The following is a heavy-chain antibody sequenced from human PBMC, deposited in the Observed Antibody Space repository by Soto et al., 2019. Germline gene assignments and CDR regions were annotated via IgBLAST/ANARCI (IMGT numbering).Heavy chain of an antibody. D-gene: IGHD3-10*01. V-gene: IGHV4-59*01. CDR3: AGEYVARGGRGLGMDD. Sequence: QVQLQESGPGLVKPSETLSLSCTVSGGFSSIYYWNWVRQTPGRKLEWIGYINDSGNTQYNPSLLGQASMSGDTSTNQSSTKLAYVDVAGPTVDYCAGEYVARGGRGLGMDDWGEGTTVTVSS. CDR1: GGFSSIYY. J-gene: IGHJ6*04. CDR2: INDSGNT.